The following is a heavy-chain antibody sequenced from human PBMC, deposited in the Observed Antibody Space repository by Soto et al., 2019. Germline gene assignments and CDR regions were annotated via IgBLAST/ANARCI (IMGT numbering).Heavy chain of an antibody. CDR3: AKDWYEDY. J-gene: IGHJ4*02. CDR1: GFTFSTYA. D-gene: IGHD6-13*01. CDR2: INTAGTT. Sequence: EVQLLESGGGLVQPGGSLRLSCAASGFTFSTYAMTWVRQAPGKGLEWLSAINTAGTTYYADSVKGRFTISRDNAKNTRYLQMDGLRAEDTALYYCAKDWYEDYWGQGTLVTVSS. V-gene: IGHV3-23*01.